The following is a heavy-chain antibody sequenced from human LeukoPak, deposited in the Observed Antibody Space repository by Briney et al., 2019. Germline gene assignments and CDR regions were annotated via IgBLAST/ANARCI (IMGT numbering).Heavy chain of an antibody. J-gene: IGHJ4*02. Sequence: GGSLRLSCAASGFTVSSNYMSWVRQAPGKGLERVSVIYSGGSTYYADSVKGRFTISRDNSKNTLYLQMNSLRAEDTAVYYCARAMVRGVIDYWGQGTPVTVSS. CDR1: GFTVSSNY. V-gene: IGHV3-53*01. CDR2: IYSGGST. CDR3: ARAMVRGVIDY. D-gene: IGHD3-10*01.